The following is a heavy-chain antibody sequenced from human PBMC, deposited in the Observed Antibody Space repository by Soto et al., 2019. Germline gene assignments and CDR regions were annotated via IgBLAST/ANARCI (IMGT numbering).Heavy chain of an antibody. CDR1: GFTFSSYA. CDR3: ARDPGPEVLAYCGGDCYWNDY. Sequence: GGSLRLSCAASGFTFSSYAMHWVRQAPGKGLEWVAVISYDGSNKYYADSVKGRFTISRDNSKNTLYLQMNSLRAEDTAVYYCARDPGPEVLAYCGGDCYWNDYWGQGTLVTVSS. J-gene: IGHJ4*02. V-gene: IGHV3-30-3*01. D-gene: IGHD2-21*02. CDR2: ISYDGSNK.